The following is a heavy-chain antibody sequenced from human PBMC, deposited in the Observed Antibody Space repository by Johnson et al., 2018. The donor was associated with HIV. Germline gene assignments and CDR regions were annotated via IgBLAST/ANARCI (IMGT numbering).Heavy chain of an antibody. V-gene: IGHV3-53*01. D-gene: IGHD3-10*01. Sequence: VQLVESGGGLIQPGGSLRLSCAASGFTVSTYYMTWVRQASGKGLELVSLLYSSGKTYYADSVKGRFTISRDYSKNRLYLQMNSLRAEDTAVYYCAKDDSPSGAFDIWGQGTMVIVSS. CDR2: LYSSGKT. CDR3: AKDDSPSGAFDI. J-gene: IGHJ3*02. CDR1: GFTVSTYY.